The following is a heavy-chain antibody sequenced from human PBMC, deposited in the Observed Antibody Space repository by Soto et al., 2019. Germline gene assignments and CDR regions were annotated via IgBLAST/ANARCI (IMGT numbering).Heavy chain of an antibody. J-gene: IGHJ4*02. Sequence: GGSLRLSCAASGFTFSDYYMSWIRQAPGKGLEWVSYISSSGSTIYYADSVKGRFTISRDNAKNSLYLQMNSLRAENTAVYYCASSYYTIVPFDYWGQGTLVTVSS. D-gene: IGHD2-15*01. V-gene: IGHV3-11*01. CDR3: ASSYYTIVPFDY. CDR2: ISSSGSTI. CDR1: GFTFSDYY.